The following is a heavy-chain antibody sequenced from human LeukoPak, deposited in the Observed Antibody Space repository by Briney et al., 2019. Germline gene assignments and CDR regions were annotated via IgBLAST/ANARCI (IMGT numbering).Heavy chain of an antibody. V-gene: IGHV1-2*06. CDR1: GYTFTNYY. D-gene: IGHD4-11*01. CDR2: INPNSGGA. Sequence: GASVKVSCKASGYTFTNYYIHWVRQAPGQGLEWMGRINPNSGGANYAQKFQDTVTMTRDTSITTAYMELNSLGSDDTAVYYCAITYNNNAFDIWGQGTMVTVSS. CDR3: AITYNNNAFDI. J-gene: IGHJ3*02.